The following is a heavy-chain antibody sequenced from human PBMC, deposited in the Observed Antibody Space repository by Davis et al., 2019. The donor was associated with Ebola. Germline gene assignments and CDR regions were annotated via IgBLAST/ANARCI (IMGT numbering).Heavy chain of an antibody. J-gene: IGHJ6*02. CDR1: GGSFSGYY. V-gene: IGHV4-34*01. CDR2: INHSGST. Sequence: SETLSLTCAVYGGSFSGYYWSWIRQPPGKGLEWIGEINHSGSTNYNPSLKSRVTISVDTSKNQFSLKLSSVTAADTAVYYCAREAYYHGMDVWGQGTTVTVSS. CDR3: AREAYYHGMDV.